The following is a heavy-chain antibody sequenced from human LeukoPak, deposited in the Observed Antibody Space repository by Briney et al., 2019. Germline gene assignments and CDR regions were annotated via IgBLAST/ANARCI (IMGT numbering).Heavy chain of an antibody. V-gene: IGHV3-74*01. CDR2: KSSDGSNT. Sequence: GGSLRLSCAASGFDLSAYWMHWVRQVPGKGLVWVSRKSSDGSNTNYADSVKGRFTVSRDNAKNTLYLQMNSLRVEDTAVYYCARGRGPYGWFDPWGQGTLVTVSS. CDR1: GFDLSAYW. J-gene: IGHJ5*02. D-gene: IGHD3-10*01. CDR3: ARGRGPYGWFDP.